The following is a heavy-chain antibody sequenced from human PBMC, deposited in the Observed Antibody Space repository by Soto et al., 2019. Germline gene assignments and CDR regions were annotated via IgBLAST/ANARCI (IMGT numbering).Heavy chain of an antibody. CDR1: GGSISSGGSS. CDR2: IYYSGST. Sequence: SETLSLTCTVSGGSISSGGSSWSWIRQHPGKGLEWIGYIYYSGSTYYNPSLKSRVTISVDTSKNQFSLKLSSVTAADTAVYYCASNYYDSSAALGFWGQGIRVTVSS. D-gene: IGHD3-22*01. J-gene: IGHJ4*02. V-gene: IGHV4-31*03. CDR3: ASNYYDSSAALGF.